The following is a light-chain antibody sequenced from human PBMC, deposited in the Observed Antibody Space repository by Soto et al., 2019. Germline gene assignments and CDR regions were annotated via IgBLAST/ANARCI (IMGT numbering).Light chain of an antibody. Sequence: DVLMKQYPYSLYSSVGDRVRITCRARQSITSYLNWYQQKPGKAPKLLIYAASSLQSGVPSRFSGSGSGTDFTLTISSLQPEEFATYYCRQSYGTPRTFGQGTQVDIK. CDR2: AAS. CDR3: RQSYGTPRT. CDR1: QSITSY. J-gene: IGKJ1*01. V-gene: IGKV1-39*01.